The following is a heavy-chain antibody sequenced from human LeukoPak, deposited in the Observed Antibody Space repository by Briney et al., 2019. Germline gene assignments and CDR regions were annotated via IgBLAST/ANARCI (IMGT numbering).Heavy chain of an antibody. CDR2: INPNSGGT. J-gene: IGHJ6*03. CDR3: ARDHKGYSYGFDYYYYYMDV. V-gene: IGHV1-2*02. Sequence: AASVKVSCKASGYTFTGYYMHWVRQAPGQGLEWMGWINPNSGGTNYAQKFQGRVTMTRDTSISTAYMELSRLRSDDTAVYYCARDHKGYSYGFDYYYYYMDVWGKGTTVTVSS. CDR1: GYTFTGYY. D-gene: IGHD5-18*01.